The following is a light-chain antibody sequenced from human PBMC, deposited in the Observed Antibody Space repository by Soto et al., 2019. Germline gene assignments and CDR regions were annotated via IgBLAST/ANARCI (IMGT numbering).Light chain of an antibody. V-gene: IGKV3-20*01. CDR3: HQYGSSPGT. CDR1: QSVTSNY. CDR2: GAS. Sequence: EMVLTQSPATLSLSPGERATLSCRASQSVTSNYLAWYQQKRGQAPRLLIWGASIRATDLPDRFSGGGSGTDFTLTISRLEAEDFAVYYCHQYGSSPGTFGQGTRWIS. J-gene: IGKJ1*01.